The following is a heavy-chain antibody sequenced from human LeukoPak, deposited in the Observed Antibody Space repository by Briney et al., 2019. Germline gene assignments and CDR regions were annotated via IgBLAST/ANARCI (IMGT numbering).Heavy chain of an antibody. CDR3: ARDDMVRGVMSVADY. J-gene: IGHJ4*02. CDR1: GGSISSYY. CDR2: IYTSGST. V-gene: IGHV4-4*07. Sequence: SETLSLTCTVSGGSISSYYWSWIRQPAGKGLEWIGRIYTSGSTNYNPSLKSRVTMSVDTSKNQFSLKLSSVTAADAAVYYCARDDMVRGVMSVADYWGQGTLVTVSS. D-gene: IGHD3-10*01.